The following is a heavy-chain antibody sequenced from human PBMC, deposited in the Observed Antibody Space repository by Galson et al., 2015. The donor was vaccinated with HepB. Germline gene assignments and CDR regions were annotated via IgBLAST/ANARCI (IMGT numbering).Heavy chain of an antibody. J-gene: IGHJ3*02. D-gene: IGHD3-22*01. Sequence: SLRLSCAASGFTVSSNYMSWVRQAPGKGLEWVSVIYSGGSTYYADSVKGRFTISRDNSKNTLYLQMNSLRAEDTAVYYCARMGTDSSGYYYSVRLRPDAFDIWGQGTMVTVSS. CDR1: GFTVSSNY. CDR2: IYSGGST. CDR3: ARMGTDSSGYYYSVRLRPDAFDI. V-gene: IGHV3-66*02.